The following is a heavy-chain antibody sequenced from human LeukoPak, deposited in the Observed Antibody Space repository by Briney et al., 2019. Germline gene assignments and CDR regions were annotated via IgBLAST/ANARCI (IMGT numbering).Heavy chain of an antibody. CDR3: ASPEMARDGTYAMDV. CDR2: TSYDGSNK. D-gene: IGHD5-24*01. J-gene: IGHJ6*02. CDR1: GFTFSTYA. V-gene: IGHV3-30*14. Sequence: GRSLRLSCAASGFTFSTYAMHWVRQAPGKGLEWVAVTSYDGSNKYYADSVKGRFTISRDNSKNTLYLQMNSLRAEDTAVYYCASPEMARDGTYAMDVWGQGTTVTVSS.